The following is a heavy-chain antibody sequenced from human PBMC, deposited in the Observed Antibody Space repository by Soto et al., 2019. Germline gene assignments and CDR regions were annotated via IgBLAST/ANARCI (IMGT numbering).Heavy chain of an antibody. J-gene: IGHJ6*02. CDR1: GFSLSTSGVG. Sequence: SGPTLVNPTQPLTLTCTFSGFSLSTSGVGVGWIRQPPGKALEWLALIYWDDDKRYSPSLKSRLTITKDTSKNQVVLTMTNMDPVDTAAYYCAHRLGGGAAADFYGMDVWGQGTTVTGS. CDR3: AHRLGGGAAADFYGMDV. V-gene: IGHV2-5*02. D-gene: IGHD6-13*01. CDR2: IYWDDDK.